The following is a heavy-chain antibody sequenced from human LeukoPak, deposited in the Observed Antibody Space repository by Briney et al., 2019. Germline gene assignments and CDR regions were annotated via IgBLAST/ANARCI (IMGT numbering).Heavy chain of an antibody. V-gene: IGHV3-23*01. J-gene: IGHJ3*02. CDR2: ISGSGGTT. CDR3: ARQRYYYDTSVLDAFDI. CDR1: GFTFTNYA. Sequence: GGSLRLSCAASGFTFTNYAMSWVRQAPGKGLEWVSTISGSGGTTYYADSLKGQFSISRDTSKNTLYLQMNSLRAEDTAVYYCARQRYYYDTSVLDAFDIWGQGTMVTVSS. D-gene: IGHD3-22*01.